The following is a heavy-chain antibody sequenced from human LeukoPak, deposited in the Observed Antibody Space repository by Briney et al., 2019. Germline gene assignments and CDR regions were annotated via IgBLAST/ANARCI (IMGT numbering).Heavy chain of an antibody. Sequence: GESLKISCKGFGYRFTSYWIGWVRQMPGKGLEWMGIIYPGDSDTKYSPSFQGQGTISADKSINTIYLQWSSLKASDTAMYYCARLAYCGGDCYRTTRGYFQYWGQGTLVTVSS. CDR2: IYPGDSDT. V-gene: IGHV5-51*01. CDR3: ARLAYCGGDCYRTTRGYFQY. CDR1: GYRFTSYW. J-gene: IGHJ1*01. D-gene: IGHD2-21*02.